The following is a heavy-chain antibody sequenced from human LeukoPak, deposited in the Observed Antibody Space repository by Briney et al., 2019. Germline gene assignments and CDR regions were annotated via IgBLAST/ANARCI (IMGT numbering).Heavy chain of an antibody. Sequence: GGSLRLSCVASGFTFSSYWMSWVRQAPGKGLEWVANIKEDGSEKYFVDSVKGRFTISRDNAENSLYLQMNSLRVEDTAVYYCARAYGGNSGGGDWGQGTLVTVSS. J-gene: IGHJ4*02. V-gene: IGHV3-7*01. CDR2: IKEDGSEK. D-gene: IGHD4-23*01. CDR1: GFTFSSYW. CDR3: ARAYGGNSGGGD.